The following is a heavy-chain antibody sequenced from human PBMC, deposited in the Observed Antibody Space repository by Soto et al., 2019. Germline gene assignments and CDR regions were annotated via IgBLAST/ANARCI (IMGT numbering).Heavy chain of an antibody. Sequence: GGSLRLSCAASGFTFSSYAMSWVRQAPGKGLEWVSAISGSGGSTYYADSVKGRFTISRDNSKNTLYLQMNSLRAEDTAVYYCAKGWDYGDYVDGYYYYMDVWGKGTTVTVSS. CDR1: GFTFSSYA. CDR3: AKGWDYGDYVDGYYYYMDV. J-gene: IGHJ6*03. CDR2: ISGSGGST. D-gene: IGHD4-17*01. V-gene: IGHV3-23*01.